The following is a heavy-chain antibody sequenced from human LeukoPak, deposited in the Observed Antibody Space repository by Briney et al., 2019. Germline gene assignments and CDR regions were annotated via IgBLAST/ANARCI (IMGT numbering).Heavy chain of an antibody. J-gene: IGHJ5*02. CDR1: GYTFTSYA. CDR3: ARAGPGYSYGYVYWFDP. Sequence: ASVKVSCKASGYTFTSYAMHWVRQAPGQRLEWMGWINAGNGNTKYSQKFQGRVTITRDTSASTAYMELSSLRSEDTAVYYCARAGPGYSYGYVYWFDPWGQGTLVTVSS. V-gene: IGHV1-3*01. D-gene: IGHD5-18*01. CDR2: INAGNGNT.